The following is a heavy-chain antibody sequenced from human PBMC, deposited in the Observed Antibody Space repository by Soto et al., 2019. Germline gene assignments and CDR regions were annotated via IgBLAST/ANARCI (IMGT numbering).Heavy chain of an antibody. CDR3: AKEACSGGSCYPYYFDY. CDR2: ISGSGGNT. Sequence: EVQLLESGGGLVQPGGSQRLSCAASGSSLSNYAMSWVRQAPGKGLEWVSSISGSGGNTYYADSVKGRFTISRDNSKNTLYLQMNSLRAEDTAVYYCAKEACSGGSCYPYYFDYWGQGTLVTVSS. CDR1: GSSLSNYA. J-gene: IGHJ4*02. V-gene: IGHV3-23*01. D-gene: IGHD2-15*01.